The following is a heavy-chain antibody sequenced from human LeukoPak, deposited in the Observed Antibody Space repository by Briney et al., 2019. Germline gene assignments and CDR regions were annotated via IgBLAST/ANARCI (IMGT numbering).Heavy chain of an antibody. CDR3: AREILRVWFDP. CDR2: ISYDGSNK. J-gene: IGHJ5*02. V-gene: IGHV3-30-3*01. CDR1: GFTFSSHW. Sequence: GGSLRLSCAASGFTFSSHWMSWIRQAPGKGLEWVAVISYDGSNKYYADSVKGRFTISRDNSKNTLYLQMNSLRAEDTAVYYCAREILRVWFDPWGQGTLVTVSS.